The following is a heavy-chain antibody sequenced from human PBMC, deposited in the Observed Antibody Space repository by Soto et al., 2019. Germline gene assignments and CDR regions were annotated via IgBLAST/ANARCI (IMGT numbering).Heavy chain of an antibody. V-gene: IGHV3-33*01. CDR3: ARGRYSSSWSDFDY. Sequence: GGSLRLSCAASGFTFSIYGMHWVRQAPGKGLEWVAVIWYDGSNQYYADSVKGRFTISRDNSKNTLYLQMNSLRAEDTAVYYCARGRYSSSWSDFDYWGQGTLVTVSS. CDR1: GFTFSIYG. D-gene: IGHD6-13*01. CDR2: IWYDGSNQ. J-gene: IGHJ4*02.